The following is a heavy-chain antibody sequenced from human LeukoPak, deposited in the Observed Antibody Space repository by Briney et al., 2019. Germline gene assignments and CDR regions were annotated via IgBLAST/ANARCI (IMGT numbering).Heavy chain of an antibody. V-gene: IGHV3-23*01. CDR3: AKDTDYVWGSYRYRAYDY. CDR1: GFTFSNYA. D-gene: IGHD3-16*02. CDR2: ISGSGGST. Sequence: PGGSLRLSCAASGFTFSNYAMSWVRQAPGKGLEWVSAISGSGGSTYYADSVKGRFTISRDNSKNTLYLQMNSLRAEDTAVYYCAKDTDYVWGSYRYRAYDYWGQGTLVTVSS. J-gene: IGHJ4*02.